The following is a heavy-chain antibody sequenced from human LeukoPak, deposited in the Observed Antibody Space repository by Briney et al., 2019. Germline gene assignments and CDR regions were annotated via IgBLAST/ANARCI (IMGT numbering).Heavy chain of an antibody. CDR3: ARWGNLPLDY. J-gene: IGHJ4*02. CDR2: IKKDGSEK. CDR1: GFTFSTYW. Sequence: GGSLRLSCAASGFTFSTYWMSWVRQAPGKGLEWVANIKKDGSEKYYVDSVKGRFTISRDNAKNSVYLQMNSLRAEDTAVYYCARWGNLPLDYWGQGSLVTVSS. D-gene: IGHD3-16*01. V-gene: IGHV3-7*01.